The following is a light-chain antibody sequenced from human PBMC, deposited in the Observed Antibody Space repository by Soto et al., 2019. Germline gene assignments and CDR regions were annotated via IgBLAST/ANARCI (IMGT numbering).Light chain of an antibody. CDR3: QQYGITTRT. J-gene: IGKJ1*01. Sequence: EIALTQSAGTLSLSPGERATLNCRASQGVXSSYLAWYQQQPGQAPRLRXDGASSSATGSPDSLAGSGSGTDFTPPITRREPDYFAGYYCQQYGITTRTFGQGTKVDIK. CDR2: GAS. CDR1: QGVXSSY. V-gene: IGKV3-20*01.